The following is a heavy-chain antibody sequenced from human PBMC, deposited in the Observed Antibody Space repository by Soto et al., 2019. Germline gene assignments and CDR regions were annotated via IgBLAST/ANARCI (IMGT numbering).Heavy chain of an antibody. V-gene: IGHV3-23*01. D-gene: IGHD3-9*01. CDR1: GFTFGTSG. Sequence: GGSLRLSCVASGFTFGTSGMSWVRQAPGKGLEWISGLSGDNNTDTKYADSVKGRFTISRDNSKGTLYLQMHSLRVEDTALYYCTKDSGYDSTDWGLGTLVTVSS. CDR2: LSGDNNTDT. CDR3: TKDSGYDSTD. J-gene: IGHJ4*02.